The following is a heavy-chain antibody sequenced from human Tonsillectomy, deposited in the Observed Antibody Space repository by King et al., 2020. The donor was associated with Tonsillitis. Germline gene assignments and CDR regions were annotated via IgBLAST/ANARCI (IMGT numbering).Heavy chain of an antibody. CDR2: ISPDNGRT. CDR1: GYTFTDYF. Sequence: QLVQSGAEMKKPGASVKVSCKASGYTFTDYFIHWVRQAPGQGLEWMGWISPDNGRTNYAPKFRGWVTMTRDTSITTAYLELTRLTSDDTAVYYCAADPPGLHAFDIWGKGTMVTVSS. CDR3: AADPPGLHAFDI. J-gene: IGHJ3*02. V-gene: IGHV1-2*04.